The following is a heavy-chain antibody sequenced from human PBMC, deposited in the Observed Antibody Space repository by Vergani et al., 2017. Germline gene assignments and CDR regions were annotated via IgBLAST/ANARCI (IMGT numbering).Heavy chain of an antibody. CDR1: GYTFTSYY. V-gene: IGHV1-46*01. Sequence: QVQLVQSGAEVKKPGASVKVSCKASGYTFTSYYMHWVRQAPGQGLEWMGIINPSGGSTSYAQQFQGRVTMTRDTSTSTVYMELSSLRSEDTAVYYCARDRLKTGIAANDYYYYGMDVWGQGTTVTVSS. CDR3: ARDRLKTGIAANDYYYYGMDV. D-gene: IGHD6-13*01. J-gene: IGHJ6*02. CDR2: INPSGGST.